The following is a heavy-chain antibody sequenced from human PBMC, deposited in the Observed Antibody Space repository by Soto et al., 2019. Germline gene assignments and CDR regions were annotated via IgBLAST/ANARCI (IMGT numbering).Heavy chain of an antibody. D-gene: IGHD2-2*01. V-gene: IGHV1-2*04. CDR3: ARGGIVVVPAPHLFDY. J-gene: IGHJ4*02. CDR2: INPNSGGT. Sequence: ASVKVSCKASGYTFTGYYMHWVRQAPGQGLEWMGWINPNSGGTNYAQKFQGWVTMTRDTSISTAYMELSRLRSDDTAVYNCARGGIVVVPAPHLFDYWGQGTLVTVSS. CDR1: GYTFTGYY.